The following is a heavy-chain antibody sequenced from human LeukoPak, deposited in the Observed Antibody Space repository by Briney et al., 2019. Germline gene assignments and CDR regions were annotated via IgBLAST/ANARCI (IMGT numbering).Heavy chain of an antibody. Sequence: GSLRLSCAASGFTFSSYGMHWVRPAPGKGLEWVAFIRYDGSNKYYADSVKGRFTISRDNSKNTLYLQMNSLRAEDTAVYYCAKNVAGKYSSGWTLDYWGQGTLVTVSS. CDR1: GFTFSSYG. D-gene: IGHD6-19*01. V-gene: IGHV3-30*02. CDR2: IRYDGSNK. CDR3: AKNVAGKYSSGWTLDY. J-gene: IGHJ4*02.